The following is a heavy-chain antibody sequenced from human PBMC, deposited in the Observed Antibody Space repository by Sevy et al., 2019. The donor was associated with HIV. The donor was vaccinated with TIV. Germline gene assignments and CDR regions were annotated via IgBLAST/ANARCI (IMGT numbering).Heavy chain of an antibody. CDR3: ARAPTAPNGMDV. J-gene: IGHJ6*02. CDR1: GDSIDSNY. V-gene: IGHV4-59*01. D-gene: IGHD1-1*01. Sequence: SETLSLTCTVSGDSIDSNYWNWIRQPPGKGLEWIGYLYYSGVTNYNPSLKSRVTISVDTSKNQFSLKLRSGTAADTAVYYCARAPTAPNGMDVWGQGTTVTVSS. CDR2: LYYSGVT.